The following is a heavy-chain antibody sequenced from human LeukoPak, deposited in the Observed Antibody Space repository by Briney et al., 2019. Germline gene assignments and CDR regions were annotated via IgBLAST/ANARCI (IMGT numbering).Heavy chain of an antibody. D-gene: IGHD6-19*01. CDR3: AKAVAVALDY. Sequence: GGSLRLSCAASGFIFSDFDMSWVRQAPGKGLGWVSAISHSGRSTCYADSVKGRFTISRDKSKNTLYLEMNSLRADDTAVYYCAKAVAVALDYWGQGTLVTVSS. CDR2: ISHSGRST. J-gene: IGHJ4*02. V-gene: IGHV3-23*01. CDR1: GFIFSDFD.